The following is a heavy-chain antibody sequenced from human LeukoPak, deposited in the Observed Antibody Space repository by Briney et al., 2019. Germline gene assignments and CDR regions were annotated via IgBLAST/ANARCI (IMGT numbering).Heavy chain of an antibody. J-gene: IGHJ4*02. CDR2: ISDDGTNR. CDR3: AKAERRRVLGTVDN. CDR1: GFTLSNFA. V-gene: IGHV3-30*04. D-gene: IGHD7-27*01. Sequence: GGSLRLSCAASGFTLSNFAMHWVRQAPGQGLERVAVISDDGTNRFSGGSVKGRFSISRDNSRNTVSLQMNSLRVEDTAFYYCAKAERRRVLGTVDNWGQGTLVSVSS.